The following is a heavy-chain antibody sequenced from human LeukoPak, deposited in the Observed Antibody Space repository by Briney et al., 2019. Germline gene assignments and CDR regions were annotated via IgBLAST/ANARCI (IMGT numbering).Heavy chain of an antibody. CDR2: ISAYNGNT. D-gene: IGHD3-16*01. CDR3: ARAQPTMGVDY. Sequence: ASVKVSCKASGYTFTSYGISWVRQAPGQGVEWMGLISAYNGNTNYAQKLQGRVTMTTDTSTSTAYMELRSLRSDDTAVYYCARAQPTMGVDYWGQGTLVTVSS. J-gene: IGHJ4*02. V-gene: IGHV1-18*01. CDR1: GYTFTSYG.